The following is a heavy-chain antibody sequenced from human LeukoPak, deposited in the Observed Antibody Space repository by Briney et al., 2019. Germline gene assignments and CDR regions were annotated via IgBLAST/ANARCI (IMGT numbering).Heavy chain of an antibody. V-gene: IGHV3-74*01. D-gene: IGHD4-11*01. CDR3: AKGLTTHDY. Sequence: TGGSLRLSCAASGFTFSDTWMHWVRQAPGKGLVWVSRIRSDGSDTRYAESVKGRFTISRDNANNTLYLQMNSLRADDTAVYYCAKGLTTHDYWGQGTLVTVPS. CDR2: IRSDGSDT. CDR1: GFTFSDTW. J-gene: IGHJ4*02.